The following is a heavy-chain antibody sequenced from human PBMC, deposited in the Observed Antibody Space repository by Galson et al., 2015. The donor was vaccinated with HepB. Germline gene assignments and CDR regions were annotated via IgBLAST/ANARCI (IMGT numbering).Heavy chain of an antibody. CDR3: ARGRGLSPRSSWGGQYHFDF. D-gene: IGHD6-13*01. V-gene: IGHV1-18*01. Sequence: SVKVSCKASGYTFTSYGIIWVRQAPGQGLEWMGWISAYNVNTNYAQKLQGRVTMTTDTSTSTAYMELRSLRSDDTAVYYCARGRGLSPRSSWGGQYHFDFWGQGTLVTVSS. J-gene: IGHJ4*02. CDR2: ISAYNVNT. CDR1: GYTFTSYG.